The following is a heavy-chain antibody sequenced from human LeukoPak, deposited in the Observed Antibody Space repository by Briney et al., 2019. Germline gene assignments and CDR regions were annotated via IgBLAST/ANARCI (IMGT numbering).Heavy chain of an antibody. V-gene: IGHV3-23*01. CDR1: GFPFSNND. CDR3: AKGGYFAFEF. D-gene: IGHD2-2*03. CDR2: ISGSNGRT. Sequence: GGSLRLSCAASGFPFSNNDMQWVRQAPGKGLEWVSGISGSNGRTYYADSVKGRVTTSRDNSKSTLYLQMNSLRAEDTAVYFCAKGGYFAFEFCGQGTLVTVSS. J-gene: IGHJ3*01.